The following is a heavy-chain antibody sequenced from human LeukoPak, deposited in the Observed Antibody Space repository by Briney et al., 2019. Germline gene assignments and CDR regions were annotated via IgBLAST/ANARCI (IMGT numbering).Heavy chain of an antibody. D-gene: IGHD3-3*01. CDR1: AFSLTTNGVG. V-gene: IGHV2-5*02. Sequence: ESGPTLVNPTQTLTLNCTFSAFSLTTNGVGVGWIRQSPGKALEWLALIYWDGDKHYNPSLKSRLTITKDTSKNQVVLTMTNMDPVDTGTYYCAHREWFDGSFDYWGQGTLVTVSS. CDR3: AHREWFDGSFDY. J-gene: IGHJ4*02. CDR2: IYWDGDK.